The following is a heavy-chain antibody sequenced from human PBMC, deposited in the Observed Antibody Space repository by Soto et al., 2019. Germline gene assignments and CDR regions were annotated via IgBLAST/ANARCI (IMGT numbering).Heavy chain of an antibody. Sequence: GASVKVSCKASGYTFTSYVISWVRQAPGQGLEWMGWISAYNGNTNYAQKLQGRVTMTTDTSTSTAYMELRSLRSDDTAVYYCARDLLGINWNLGPYNWFDPWGQGTLVTVSS. CDR3: ARDLLGINWNLGPYNWFDP. CDR2: ISAYNGNT. CDR1: GYTFTSYV. V-gene: IGHV1-18*01. J-gene: IGHJ5*02. D-gene: IGHD1-20*01.